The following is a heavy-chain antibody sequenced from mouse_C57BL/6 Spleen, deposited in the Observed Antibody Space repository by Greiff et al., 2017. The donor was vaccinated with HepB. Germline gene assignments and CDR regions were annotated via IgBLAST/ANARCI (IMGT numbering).Heavy chain of an antibody. CDR2: INPNNGGT. D-gene: IGHD3-1*01. V-gene: IGHV1-26*01. J-gene: IGHJ2*01. CDR1: GYTFTDYY. Sequence: EVQLQQSGPELVKPGASVKISCKASGYTFTDYYMNWVKQSHGKSLEWIGDINPNNGGTSYNQKFKGKATLTVDKSSSTAYMELRSLTSEDSAVYYCARKIGGYWGQGTTLTVSS. CDR3: ARKIGGY.